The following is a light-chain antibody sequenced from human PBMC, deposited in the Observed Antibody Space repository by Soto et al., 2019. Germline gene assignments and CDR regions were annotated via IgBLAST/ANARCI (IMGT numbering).Light chain of an antibody. CDR1: SVGYSVRNTY. CDR3: TQCTPWPPT. CDR2: RAS. J-gene: IGKJ4*01. Sequence: SVGYSVRNTYLXXYXXRXGXXXRXXXFRASNRDSGIPDRFSGSGSGTDFTLKISRLDSEDVAVYYCTQCTPWPPTFGGGNKVDIK. V-gene: IGKV2-30*01.